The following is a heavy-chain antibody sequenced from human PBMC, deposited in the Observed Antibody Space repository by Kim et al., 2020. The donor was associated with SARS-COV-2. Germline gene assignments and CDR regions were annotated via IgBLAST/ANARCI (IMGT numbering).Heavy chain of an antibody. J-gene: IGHJ3*02. Sequence: SETLSLTCTVSGGSISDNNYYWGWIRQPPGKGLEWIGSIYYLGSTYHKPSLKSRVTMSLDTSKNQFSLKLNSVTAADTAVYYCARVGAPNWGSGTFDIWGQGKMVAVSS. CDR3: ARVGAPNWGSGTFDI. V-gene: IGHV4-39*07. CDR2: IYYLGST. D-gene: IGHD7-27*01. CDR1: GGSISDNNYY.